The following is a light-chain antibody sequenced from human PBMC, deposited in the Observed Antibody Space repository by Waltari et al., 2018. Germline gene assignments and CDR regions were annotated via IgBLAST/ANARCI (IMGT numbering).Light chain of an antibody. J-gene: IGLJ3*02. CDR2: KAN. CDR1: SGHPATTST. Sequence: TVVTQQPSLAVSPGGTVTLTCALSSGHPATTSTATWYQQTPGQAPRTLVYKANARSSGVPDRFSGSILGNTAALTITGAQADDESDYYCALYMGSGIWVFGGGTRLTVL. V-gene: IGLV8-61*01. CDR3: ALYMGSGIWV.